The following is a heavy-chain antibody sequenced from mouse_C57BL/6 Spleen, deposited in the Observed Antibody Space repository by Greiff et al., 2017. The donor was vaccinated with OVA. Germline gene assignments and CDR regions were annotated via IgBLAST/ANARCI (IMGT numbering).Heavy chain of an antibody. CDR2: IDPETGGT. CDR3: TRNYGEDWYFDV. J-gene: IGHJ1*03. D-gene: IGHD1-1*01. Sequence: QVQLQQSGAELVRPGASVTLSCKASGYTFTDYEMHWVKQTPVHGLEWIGAIDPETGGTAYNQKFKGKAILTADKSSSTAYMELRSLTSEDSAVYYCTRNYGEDWYFDVWGTGTTVTVSS. V-gene: IGHV1-15*01. CDR1: GYTFTDYE.